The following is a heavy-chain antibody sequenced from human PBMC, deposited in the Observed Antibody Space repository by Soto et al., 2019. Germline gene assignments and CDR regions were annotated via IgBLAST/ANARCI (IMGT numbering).Heavy chain of an antibody. CDR3: VRDVLATPNFDY. V-gene: IGHV3-30-3*01. CDR2: ISYDGSNK. D-gene: IGHD2-8*02. J-gene: IGHJ4*02. Sequence: QVQLVESGGGVVQPGRSLRLSCAASGFTFSSYAMHWVRQAPGKGLEWVAVISYDGSNKYYADSVKGRFTISRDNSKNTLYLQMNSLRAEDTAVYYCVRDVLATPNFDYWGQGTLVTVSS. CDR1: GFTFSSYA.